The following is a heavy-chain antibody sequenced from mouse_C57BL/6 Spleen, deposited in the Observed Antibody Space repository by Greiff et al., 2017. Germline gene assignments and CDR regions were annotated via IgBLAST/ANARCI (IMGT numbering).Heavy chain of an antibody. CDR1: GYTFTDYN. CDR2: INPNNGCT. V-gene: IGHV1-18*01. Sequence: VQLKESGPELVKPGASVKIPCKASGYTFTDYNMDWVKQSHGKSLEWIGDINPNNGCTIYNQKFKGKATLTVDKSSSTAYMELRSLTSEDTAVYYCARSGDDVEYYLDYWGQGTTLTVSS. J-gene: IGHJ2*01. CDR3: ARSGDDVEYYLDY. D-gene: IGHD2-12*01.